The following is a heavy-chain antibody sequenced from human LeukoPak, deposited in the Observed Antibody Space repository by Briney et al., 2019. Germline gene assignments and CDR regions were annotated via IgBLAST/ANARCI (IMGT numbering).Heavy chain of an antibody. CDR3: ATGYGDFRVEGRYFYS. CDR2: VHYSGTT. Sequence: SETLSLTCTVSGGSISSYYWSWVRQPPGQGLEFIGHVHYSGTTNYNPSLRSRVTISIDTSKTHFFLKLKSVTAADTAVYYCATGYGDFRVEGRYFYSWGQGTLVTVSS. CDR1: GGSISSYY. V-gene: IGHV4-59*01. J-gene: IGHJ4*02. D-gene: IGHD4-17*01.